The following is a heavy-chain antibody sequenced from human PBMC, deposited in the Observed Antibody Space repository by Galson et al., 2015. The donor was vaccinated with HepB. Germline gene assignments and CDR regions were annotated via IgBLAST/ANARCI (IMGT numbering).Heavy chain of an antibody. V-gene: IGHV4-39*01. CDR2: IYYSGST. J-gene: IGHJ6*02. D-gene: IGHD4-23*01. CDR3: ARHVAGGKVLGVHYYYGMDV. Sequence: SETLSLTCTVSGGSISSSSYYWGWIRQPPGKGLEWIGSIYYSGSTYYNPSLKSRVTISVDTSKNQFSLKLSSVTAADTAVYYCARHVAGGKVLGVHYYYGMDVWGQGTTVTVSS. CDR1: GGSISSSSYY.